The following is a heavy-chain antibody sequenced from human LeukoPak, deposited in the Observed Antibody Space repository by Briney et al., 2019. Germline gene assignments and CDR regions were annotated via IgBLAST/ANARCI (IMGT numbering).Heavy chain of an antibody. Sequence: SETLSLTCTVSGGSISAYYWSWIRLPPGKGLEYIGYIYYSGSTDYNPSLKSRITISVDTSKNQFSLKLSSVTAADTAVYYCARHYYDTSGYYYFDYWGQGTLVTVSS. D-gene: IGHD3-22*01. CDR1: GGSISAYY. V-gene: IGHV4-59*08. CDR3: ARHYYDTSGYYYFDY. CDR2: IYYSGST. J-gene: IGHJ4*02.